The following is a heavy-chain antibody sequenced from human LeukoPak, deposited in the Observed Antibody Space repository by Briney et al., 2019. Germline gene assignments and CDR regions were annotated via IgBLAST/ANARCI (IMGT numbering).Heavy chain of an antibody. CDR3: VRWSPSTVTYDY. D-gene: IGHD4-17*01. CDR2: VSSSGIIK. Sequence: GGSLRLSCAASGFTFHDYHMSWIRQAPGKGLEWIAYVSSSGIIKYYPDSVKGRFTISRDNAKNSLSLQMNSLTAEDTAVYYCVRWSPSTVTYDYWGQGTLVTVSS. J-gene: IGHJ4*02. V-gene: IGHV3-11*01. CDR1: GFTFHDYH.